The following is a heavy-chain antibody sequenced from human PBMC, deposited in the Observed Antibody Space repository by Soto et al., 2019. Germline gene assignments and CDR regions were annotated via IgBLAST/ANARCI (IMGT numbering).Heavy chain of an antibody. CDR1: GGTFSSYA. CDR2: IIPIFGTA. CDR3: ARSSSGYFGFDP. J-gene: IGHJ5*02. V-gene: IGHV1-69*13. D-gene: IGHD3-22*01. Sequence: SVKVSCTASGGTFSSYAISWVRQAPGQGLEWMGGIIPIFGTANYAQKFQGRVTITADESTSTAYMELSSLRSEDTAVYYCARSSSGYFGFDPWGQGTLVTVSS.